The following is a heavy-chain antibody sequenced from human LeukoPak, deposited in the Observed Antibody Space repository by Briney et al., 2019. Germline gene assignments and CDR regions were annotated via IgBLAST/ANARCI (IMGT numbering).Heavy chain of an antibody. J-gene: IGHJ4*02. D-gene: IGHD3-3*01. CDR1: GHSISGGYY. V-gene: IGHV4-38-2*01. CDR2: IYHSGYT. CDR3: ATTIFGVVIVNY. Sequence: SETLSLTCAVSGHSISGGYYWGWLRQPPGKGLEWIGTIYHSGYTYYSPSLKSRVTISVDTSKNQFSLKLSSVTAADTAVYYCATTIFGVVIVNYWGQGTLVTVSS.